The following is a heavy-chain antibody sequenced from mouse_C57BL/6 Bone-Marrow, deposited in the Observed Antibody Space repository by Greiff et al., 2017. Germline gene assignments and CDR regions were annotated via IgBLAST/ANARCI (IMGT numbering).Heavy chain of an antibody. J-gene: IGHJ4*01. Sequence: EVQLQESGPELVKPGASVKMSCKASGYTFTDYNMHWVKQSHGKSLEWIGYINPNNGGTSYNQKFKGKATLTVNKSSSTAYMELRSLTSEDSAVYYCARDYYGSPYYYAMDYWGQGTSVTVSS. CDR1: GYTFTDYN. CDR2: INPNNGGT. V-gene: IGHV1-22*01. D-gene: IGHD1-1*01. CDR3: ARDYYGSPYYYAMDY.